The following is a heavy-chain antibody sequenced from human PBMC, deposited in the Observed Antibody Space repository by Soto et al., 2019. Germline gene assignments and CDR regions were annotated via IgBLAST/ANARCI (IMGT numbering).Heavy chain of an antibody. CDR1: GGSISNYY. D-gene: IGHD2-15*01. Sequence: PSETLSLTCTVSGGSISNYYWTWIRQPPGKGLEWIGYIYYSGSTNYNPSLKSRVTISVDTSKNQFSLKLSSVTAVDTAVYYCATNRGGTPTPFDYWGQGTLVTV. CDR3: ATNRGGTPTPFDY. J-gene: IGHJ4*02. CDR2: IYYSGST. V-gene: IGHV4-59*01.